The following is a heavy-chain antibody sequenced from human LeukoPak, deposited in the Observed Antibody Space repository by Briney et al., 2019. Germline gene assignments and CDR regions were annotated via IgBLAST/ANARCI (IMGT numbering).Heavy chain of an antibody. CDR2: INPNSGGT. D-gene: IGHD3-22*01. J-gene: IGHJ4*02. V-gene: IGHV1-2*02. Sequence: GASVKVSCKASGYTFTNYAMNWVRQAPGQGLEWMGWINPNSGGTNSAQKFQGRVTMTRDTSISTAYMELSRLRSDDTAIYYCAKGFSLSEYYDSSGSDYWGQGTLVTVSS. CDR3: AKGFSLSEYYDSSGSDY. CDR1: GYTFTNYA.